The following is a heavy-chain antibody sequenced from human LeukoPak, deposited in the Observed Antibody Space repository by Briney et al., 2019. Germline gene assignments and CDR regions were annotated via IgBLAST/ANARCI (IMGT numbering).Heavy chain of an antibody. Sequence: PGGSLRLSCAASGFTFSSYWMTWVRQAPGKGLEWVANIKQDGSEKYYVDSVKGRFTISRDNAKNSLYQQKNSLRAEDTAVYYCATDSAYYSTSSFVDYWGQGTLVTVSS. J-gene: IGHJ4*02. CDR2: IKQDGSEK. V-gene: IGHV3-7*01. CDR1: GFTFSSYW. CDR3: ATDSAYYSTSSFVDY. D-gene: IGHD6-6*01.